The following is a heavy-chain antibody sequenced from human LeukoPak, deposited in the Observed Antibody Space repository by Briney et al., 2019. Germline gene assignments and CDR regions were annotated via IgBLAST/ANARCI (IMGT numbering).Heavy chain of an antibody. CDR2: IYHSGSI. J-gene: IGHJ4*02. V-gene: IGHV4-38-2*02. CDR3: ARGSGSYYRGAYFDY. Sequence: PSETLSLTCTVSGYSISSGYYWGWIRQPPGKGLEWIGSIYHSGSIYYNPSLKSRVTISVDTSKNQFSLKLSSVTAADTAVYYCARGSGSYYRGAYFDYWGQGTLVTVSS. D-gene: IGHD1-26*01. CDR1: GYSISSGYY.